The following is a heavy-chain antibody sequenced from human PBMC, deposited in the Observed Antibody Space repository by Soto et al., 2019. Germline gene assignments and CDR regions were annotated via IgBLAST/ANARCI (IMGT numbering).Heavy chain of an antibody. CDR3: ASLASYEDSYSFDS. V-gene: IGHV1-69*04. CDR2: IIPILRIA. D-gene: IGHD2-21*02. CDR1: GGTVSSYA. J-gene: IGHJ4*02. Sequence: GASVKVSCKASGGTVSSYAISWVRQAPGQGLEWMGRIIPILRIANYAQKFQGRVTITADKSTDTAYMELSSLRSDDTAIYFCASLASYEDSYSFDSWGQGTLVTVSS.